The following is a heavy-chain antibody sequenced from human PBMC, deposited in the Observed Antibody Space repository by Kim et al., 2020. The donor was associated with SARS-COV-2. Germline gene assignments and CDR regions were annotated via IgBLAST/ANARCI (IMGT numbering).Heavy chain of an antibody. CDR3: ATVSSGWFHPRDYYYYGMDV. V-gene: IGHV1-24*01. Sequence: ASVKVSCKVSGYTLTELSMHWVRQAPGKGLEWMGGFDPEDGETIYAQKFQGRVTMTEDTSTDTAYMELSSLRSEDTAVYYCATVSSGWFHPRDYYYYGMDVWGQGTTVTVSS. D-gene: IGHD6-19*01. CDR2: FDPEDGET. CDR1: GYTLTELS. J-gene: IGHJ6*02.